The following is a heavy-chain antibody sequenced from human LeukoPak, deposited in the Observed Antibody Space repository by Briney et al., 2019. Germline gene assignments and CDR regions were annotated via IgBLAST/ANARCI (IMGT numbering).Heavy chain of an antibody. J-gene: IGHJ3*02. Sequence: PGGSLRLSCAASGFTVSSNYMSWVRQAPGKGLEWVSLIYSGGSTYYADSVKGRFTISRDNSKSTLYLQMNSLRAEDSAVYYCARADPVVAADAFDIWGQGTMVTVSS. V-gene: IGHV3-66*01. D-gene: IGHD2-15*01. CDR3: ARADPVVAADAFDI. CDR1: GFTVSSNY. CDR2: IYSGGST.